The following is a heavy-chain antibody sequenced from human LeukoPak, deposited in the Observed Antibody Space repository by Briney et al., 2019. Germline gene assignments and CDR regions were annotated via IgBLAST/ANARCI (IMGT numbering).Heavy chain of an antibody. V-gene: IGHV4-61*05. CDR2: IYYSGST. J-gene: IGHJ3*02. D-gene: IGHD3-22*01. CDR3: ARGARYYDSSGDDAFDI. Sequence: PSETLSLTCTVSDGSISSSNYYWGWIRQPPGKGLEWIGYIYYSGSTNYNPSLKSRVTISVDTSKNQFSLKLSSVTAADTAVYYCARGARYYDSSGDDAFDIWGQGTMVTVSS. CDR1: DGSISSSNYY.